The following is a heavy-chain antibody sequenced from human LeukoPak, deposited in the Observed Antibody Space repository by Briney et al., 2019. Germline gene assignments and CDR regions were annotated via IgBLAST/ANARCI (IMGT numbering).Heavy chain of an antibody. CDR3: ARLRLGYSGYDYRMGHYYYYMDV. V-gene: IGHV4-39*01. CDR1: GGSISSSSYY. CDR2: VYYSGST. D-gene: IGHD5-12*01. Sequence: SKTLSLTCTVSGGSISSSSYYWGWIRQPPGKGLEWIGSVYYSGSTYYNPSLKSRVTISVDTSKNQFSLKLSSVTAADTAVYYCARLRLGYSGYDYRMGHYYYYMDVWGKGTTVTVSS. J-gene: IGHJ6*03.